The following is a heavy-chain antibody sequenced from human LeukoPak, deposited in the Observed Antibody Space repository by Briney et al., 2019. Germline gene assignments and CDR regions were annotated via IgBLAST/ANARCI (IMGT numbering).Heavy chain of an antibody. CDR3: TRPLNDYWSGYLGY. CDR2: IRSKAYVGTA. J-gene: IGHJ4*02. CDR1: GFTFGEYA. D-gene: IGHD3-3*01. V-gene: IGHV3-49*04. Sequence: GGSLRLSCTGSGFTFGEYAISWVRQAPGKRLEWVGVIRSKAYVGTAEYAASVKGRFTISRDDSKSIAYLQMNSLKIEDTAVYYCTRPLNDYWSGYLGYWGQGTLVAVSS.